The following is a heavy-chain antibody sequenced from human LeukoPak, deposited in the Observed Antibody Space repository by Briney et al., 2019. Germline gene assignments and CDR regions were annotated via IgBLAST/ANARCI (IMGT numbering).Heavy chain of an antibody. J-gene: IGHJ6*03. CDR2: ISYDGSNK. CDR1: GFTFSNYA. V-gene: IGHV3-30*04. D-gene: IGHD2-15*01. CDR3: ARDGTTPGGSHFYYMDV. Sequence: GGSLRLSCVASGFTFSNYAMHWVRQAPGKGLAWVTVISYDGSNKYYADSVKGRFTISRDNSRNTLFLQMNTLSAEDTAVYFCARDGTTPGGSHFYYMDVWGKGTTVTVSS.